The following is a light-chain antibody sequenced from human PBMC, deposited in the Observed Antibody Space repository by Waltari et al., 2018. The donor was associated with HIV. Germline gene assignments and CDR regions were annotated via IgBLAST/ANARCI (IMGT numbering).Light chain of an antibody. V-gene: IGKV1-17*01. CDR1: QGIRND. CDR2: SAS. CDR3: LQHYDDPRS. Sequence: DIQMTQSPSSLSASVGDRVTITFRASQGIRNDLGWYQKKPGTPPRRLIYSASTLQSGVSSRFSGSVSWTEFTLTISSLQPEDSATYDCLQHYDDPRSFGQGTKRGI. J-gene: IGKJ2*01.